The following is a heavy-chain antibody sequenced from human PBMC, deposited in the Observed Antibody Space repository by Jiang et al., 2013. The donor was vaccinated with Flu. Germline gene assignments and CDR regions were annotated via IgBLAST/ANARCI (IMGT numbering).Heavy chain of an antibody. CDR2: IYYSGST. V-gene: IGHV4-31*02. CDR3: ASHATHPDCTGGVCYTTPYYYYGMDV. J-gene: IGHJ6*02. CDR1: YY. Sequence: YYWSWIRQHPGKGLEWIGYIYYSGSTYYNPSLKSRVTISVDTSKNQFSLKLSSVTAADTAVYYCASHATHPDCTGGVCYTTPYYYYGMDVWGQGTTVTVSS. D-gene: IGHD2-8*02.